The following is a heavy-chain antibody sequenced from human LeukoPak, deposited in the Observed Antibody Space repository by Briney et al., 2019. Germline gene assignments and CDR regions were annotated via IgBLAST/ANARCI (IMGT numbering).Heavy chain of an antibody. D-gene: IGHD3-22*01. CDR3: ARVTSSGYYNPFDY. J-gene: IGHJ4*02. CDR2: VNWNGGST. CDR1: GFTLDNYA. V-gene: IGHV3-20*04. Sequence: PGGSLRLSXAISGFTLDNYAMSWVRQAPGKGLELVSSVNWNGGSTAYADSVKGRFTISKDSAKNSLYLQMNSLRADDTALYYCARVTSSGYYNPFDYWGQGTLVTVSS.